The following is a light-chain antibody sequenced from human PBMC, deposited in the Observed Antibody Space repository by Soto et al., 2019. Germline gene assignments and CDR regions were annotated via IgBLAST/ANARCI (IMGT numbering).Light chain of an antibody. V-gene: IGKV3D-15*01. CDR1: QSIRND. CDR3: HQYNNWPPWT. Sequence: DIVMTQSPATLSVSPGERVALSCRASQSIRNDLAWYQQKPGQAPRLLIYDASTRATGIPARFSGSGSGTEFTLTISSLQSDDFAIYYCHQYNNWPPWTFGQGTKVEI. J-gene: IGKJ1*01. CDR2: DAS.